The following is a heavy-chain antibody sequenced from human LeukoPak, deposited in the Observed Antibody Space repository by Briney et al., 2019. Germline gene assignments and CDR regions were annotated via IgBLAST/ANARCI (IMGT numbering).Heavy chain of an antibody. D-gene: IGHD1-26*01. CDR3: ARFAGSNYYFDY. CDR2: ISGSGGST. J-gene: IGHJ4*02. Sequence: QPGGSLRLSCAASGFTFSSYAMSWVRQAPGKGLEWVSAISGSGGSTYYADSVKGRFAISRDNSKNTLYLQMNSLRAEDTAVYYCARFAGSNYYFDYWGQGTLVTVSS. V-gene: IGHV3-23*01. CDR1: GFTFSSYA.